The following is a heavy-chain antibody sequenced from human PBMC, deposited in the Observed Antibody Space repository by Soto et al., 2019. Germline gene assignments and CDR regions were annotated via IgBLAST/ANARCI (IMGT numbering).Heavy chain of an antibody. D-gene: IGHD4-17*01. CDR1: GFTFTSSA. V-gene: IGHV1-58*01. Sequence: SVKVSCKASGFTFTSSAVQWVRQARGQRLEWIGWIVVGSGNTNYAQKFQERVTITRNMSTSTAYMELSSLRSEDTAVYYCAAVNDYGGNSGAFDIWGQGTMVTVSS. CDR2: IVVGSGNT. CDR3: AAVNDYGGNSGAFDI. J-gene: IGHJ3*02.